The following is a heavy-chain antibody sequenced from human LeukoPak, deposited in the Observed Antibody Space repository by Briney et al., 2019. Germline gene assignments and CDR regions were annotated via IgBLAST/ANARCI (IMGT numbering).Heavy chain of an antibody. D-gene: IGHD3-22*01. J-gene: IGHJ3*02. CDR2: IYHIGNT. Sequence: PSETLSLTCTVSGDSISSGYYWVWIRQPPGEGLEWIGSIYHIGNTYYNPSLKSRVTMSVDTSVNQFSLKLSSVTAADTAVYHCARLRLRYDSNGYSTSYEAFDIWGQGTVVTVSS. V-gene: IGHV4-38-2*02. CDR1: GDSISSGYY. CDR3: ARLRLRYDSNGYSTSYEAFDI.